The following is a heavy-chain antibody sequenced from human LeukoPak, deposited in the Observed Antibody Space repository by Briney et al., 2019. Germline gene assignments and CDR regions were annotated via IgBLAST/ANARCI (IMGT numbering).Heavy chain of an antibody. J-gene: IGHJ4*02. Sequence: GGSLRLSCAASGFTVSSNYMSWVRQAPGKGLEWVSVIYSGGSTYYADSVKGRFTISRDNSKNTLYLQMNSLRAEDTAVYYCAKAGRYFDWLSLDYWGQGTLVTVSS. CDR2: IYSGGST. D-gene: IGHD3-9*01. V-gene: IGHV3-53*01. CDR3: AKAGRYFDWLSLDY. CDR1: GFTVSSNY.